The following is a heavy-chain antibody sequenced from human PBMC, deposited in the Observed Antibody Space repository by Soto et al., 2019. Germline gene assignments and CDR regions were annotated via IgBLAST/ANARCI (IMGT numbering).Heavy chain of an antibody. J-gene: IGHJ5*02. Sequence: QVQLVQSGTEVKKPGASVTVSCKASGYTFTSFYIHWMRQAPGHGLEWMGRINPSGGSTSYAQKSQGRGTVSRDTSTSTVYIGLSSLSSEYTAIYYCTRASYSNTNWGTRTRGLLCFGPWGQVPLVTVSS. D-gene: IGHD2-2*01. CDR1: GYTFTSFY. CDR3: TRASYSNTNWGTRTRGLLCFGP. CDR2: INPSGGST. V-gene: IGHV1-46*03.